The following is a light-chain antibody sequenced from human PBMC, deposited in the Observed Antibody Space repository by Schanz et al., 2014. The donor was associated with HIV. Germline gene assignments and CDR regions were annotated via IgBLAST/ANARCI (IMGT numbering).Light chain of an antibody. CDR1: SGDIGTFAA. V-gene: IGLV2-14*03. CDR3: SSYRGDHSVV. Sequence: QSALTQPPSASGSPGQSITISCAGTSGDIGTFAAVSWYQQHPDRAPRLLIYGVTSRPSGISSRFSGSASGNTASLTISGLQAEDEADYYCSSYRGDHSVVFGGGTKLTVL. J-gene: IGLJ3*02. CDR2: GVT.